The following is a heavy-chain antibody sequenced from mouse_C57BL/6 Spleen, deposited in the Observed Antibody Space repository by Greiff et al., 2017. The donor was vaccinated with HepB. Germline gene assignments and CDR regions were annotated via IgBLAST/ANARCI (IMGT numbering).Heavy chain of an antibody. CDR3: ARGRWDGWYFDV. D-gene: IGHD4-1*01. Sequence: EVKLMESGPGLVKPSQSLSLTCSVTGYSITSGYYWNWIRQFPGNKLEWMGYISYDGSNNYNPSLKNRISITRDTSKNQFFLKLNSVTTEDTATYYCARGRWDGWYFDVWGTGTTVTVSS. V-gene: IGHV3-6*01. CDR1: GYSITSGYY. J-gene: IGHJ1*03. CDR2: ISYDGSN.